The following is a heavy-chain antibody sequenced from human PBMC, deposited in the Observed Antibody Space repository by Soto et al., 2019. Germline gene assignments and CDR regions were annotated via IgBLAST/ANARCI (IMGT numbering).Heavy chain of an antibody. D-gene: IGHD4-17*01. CDR1: GFMFNNYG. V-gene: IGHV3-23*01. CDR3: AKRGYGDTRAALDL. J-gene: IGHJ3*01. CDR2: ISGSGLNT. Sequence: EVQLLESGGGLVQPGGSLRLSCAASGFMFNNYGMSWVRQAPGKGPEWVSRISGSGLNTYYADSVKGRLTISRDNSKNILYLQLNSLRADDTAIYYCAKRGYGDTRAALDLWGQGTMVTVSS.